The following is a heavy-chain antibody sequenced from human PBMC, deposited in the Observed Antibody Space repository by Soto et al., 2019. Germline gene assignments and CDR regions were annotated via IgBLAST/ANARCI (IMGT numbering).Heavy chain of an antibody. CDR3: ASFTIFLVVITGYYYGMDV. CDR2: MNPNSGNT. D-gene: IGHD3-3*01. V-gene: IGHV1-8*01. J-gene: IGHJ6*02. Sequence: QVQLVQSGAEVKKPGASVKVSCKASGYTFTSYDINWVRQATGQGLEWMGWMNPNSGNTGYAQKXXGTATTTMNNXXHXAXXDLSSLISEATAVYYCASFTIFLVVITGYYYGMDVWGQGTTVTVSS. CDR1: GYTFTSYD.